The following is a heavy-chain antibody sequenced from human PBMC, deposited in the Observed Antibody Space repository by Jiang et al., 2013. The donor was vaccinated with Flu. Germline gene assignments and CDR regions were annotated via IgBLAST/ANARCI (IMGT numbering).Heavy chain of an antibody. CDR1: GNTLTTHH. J-gene: IGHJ4*02. D-gene: IGHD3-16*01. Sequence: SGAEVKKPGASVKVSCKASGNTLTTHHIHWLRQAPGQGPEWMGTIKSDSEKTIYAQKFQGRFTMTRDTSTSTLYMELSSLGSEDTAVYYCARDGGVGVENCFEFWGQGTPVTVSS. CDR2: IKSDSEKT. CDR3: ARDGGVGVENCFEF. V-gene: IGHV1-46*01.